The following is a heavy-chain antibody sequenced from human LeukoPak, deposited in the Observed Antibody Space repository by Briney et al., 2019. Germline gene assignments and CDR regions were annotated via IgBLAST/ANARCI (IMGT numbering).Heavy chain of an antibody. Sequence: ASVKVSCKASGGTFSSYAISWVRQAPGQGLEWMGRIIPILGIANYAQKFQGRVTITADKSTSTAYMELSSLRSADTAVYSCARSIAAAVLDYWGQGTLVTVSS. J-gene: IGHJ4*02. CDR3: ARSIAAAVLDY. D-gene: IGHD6-13*01. CDR1: GGTFSSYA. V-gene: IGHV1-69*04. CDR2: IIPILGIA.